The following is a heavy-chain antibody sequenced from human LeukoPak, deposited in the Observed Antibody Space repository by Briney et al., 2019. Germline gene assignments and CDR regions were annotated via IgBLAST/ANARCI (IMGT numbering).Heavy chain of an antibody. CDR2: ISSSSSYI. CDR1: GFTFSSYS. Sequence: GGSLRLSCAASGFTFSSYSMNWVRQAPGKGLEWVSSISSSSSYIYYADSVKGRFTISRDNAKNSLCLQMNSLRAEDTAVYYCAREPDIVVVPAAMFDYWGQGTLVTVSS. J-gene: IGHJ4*02. V-gene: IGHV3-21*01. D-gene: IGHD2-2*01. CDR3: AREPDIVVVPAAMFDY.